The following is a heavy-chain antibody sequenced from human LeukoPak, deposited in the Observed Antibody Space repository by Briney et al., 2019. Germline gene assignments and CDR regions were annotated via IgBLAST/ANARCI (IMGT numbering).Heavy chain of an antibody. J-gene: IGHJ4*02. V-gene: IGHV4-39*07. CDR2: IYYSGST. Sequence: KTSETLSLTCTVSGGSISSSSYYWGWIRQPPGKGLEWIGSIYYSGSTYYNPSLKSRVTISVDTSKNQFSLKLSSVTAADTAVYYCARGVQPLYRRITMVRGVPWFDYWGQGTLVTVSS. D-gene: IGHD3-10*01. CDR3: ARGVQPLYRRITMVRGVPWFDY. CDR1: GGSISSSSYY.